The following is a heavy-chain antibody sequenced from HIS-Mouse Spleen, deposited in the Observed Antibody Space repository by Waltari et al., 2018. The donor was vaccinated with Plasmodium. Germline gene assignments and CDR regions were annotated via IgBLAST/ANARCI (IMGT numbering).Heavy chain of an antibody. CDR3: ARDLPGAEGYFDL. J-gene: IGHJ2*01. V-gene: IGHV4-61*01. CDR1: GGSVSSGSYY. Sequence: QVQLQESGPGLVKPSETLSLTGPVSGGSVSSGSYYWSWIRQPPGKGLEWIGYIFYSGSTNYNPSLKSRVTISVDTSKNQFSLKLSSVTAADTAVYYCARDLPGAEGYFDLWGRGTLVTVSS. D-gene: IGHD3-10*01. CDR2: IFYSGST.